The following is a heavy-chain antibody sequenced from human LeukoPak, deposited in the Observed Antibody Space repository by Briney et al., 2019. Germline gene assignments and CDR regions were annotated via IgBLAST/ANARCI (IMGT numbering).Heavy chain of an antibody. J-gene: IGHJ4*02. V-gene: IGHV3-21*01. Sequence: GGSLRLSCAASGFTFSSYEMNWVRQAPGKGLEWVSSISSSSSYIYYADSVKGRFTISRDNAKNSLYLQMNSLRAEDTAVYYCARVLRGYYDSSGYYGYWGQGTLVTASS. D-gene: IGHD3-22*01. CDR2: ISSSSSYI. CDR3: ARVLRGYYDSSGYYGY. CDR1: GFTFSSYE.